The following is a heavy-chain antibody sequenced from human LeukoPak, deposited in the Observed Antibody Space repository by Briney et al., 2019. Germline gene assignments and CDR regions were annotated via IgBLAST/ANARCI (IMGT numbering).Heavy chain of an antibody. Sequence: GGSLRLSCAASGFSVTNKYMSWVRQAPGKGLEWVSVIYSGGSTHYADSVKGRFTVSRDNAKNSLYLQMTSLRAEDTAVYYCARGHDASPFDYWGQGTLVTVSS. CDR1: GFSVTNKY. CDR2: IYSGGST. J-gene: IGHJ4*02. D-gene: IGHD2-15*01. V-gene: IGHV3-53*01. CDR3: ARGHDASPFDY.